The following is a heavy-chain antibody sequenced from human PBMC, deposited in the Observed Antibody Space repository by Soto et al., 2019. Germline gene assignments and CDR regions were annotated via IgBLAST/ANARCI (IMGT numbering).Heavy chain of an antibody. CDR2: IFYTGSP. CDR3: AGEPKGGPAAGAIEI. D-gene: IGHD6-25*01. V-gene: IGHV4-30-4*01. CDR1: GFSINSGDYY. Sequence: PSETLSLTCPFSGFSINSGDYYWTWIRQPPGKDLEWIGSIFYTGSPYYNPSLKSRIAISVDTSENQFSLNLTSVTAADTAVYFCAGEPKGGPAAGAIEIWGQGTMVTVSS. J-gene: IGHJ3*02.